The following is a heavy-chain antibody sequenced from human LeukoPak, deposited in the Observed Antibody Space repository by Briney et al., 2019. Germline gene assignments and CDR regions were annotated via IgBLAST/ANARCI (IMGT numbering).Heavy chain of an antibody. V-gene: IGHV3-23*01. D-gene: IGHD6-19*01. CDR1: GFPCSNYA. J-gene: IGHJ4*02. CDR3: AKARKSRGIRVASILVY. CDR2: MSGSGGGSVGGT. Sequence: PGGSLRLSCTASGFPCSNYAEMWARQAPGKGLEWVSGMSGSGGGSVGGTYYADSVKGWFTISRDNSKNTLYLQMNRLRAEDTAVYYGAKARKSRGIRVASILVYWGQATLFTVSS.